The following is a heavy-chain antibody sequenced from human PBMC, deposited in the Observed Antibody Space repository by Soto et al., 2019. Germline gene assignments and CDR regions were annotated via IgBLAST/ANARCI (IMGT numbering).Heavy chain of an antibody. CDR1: VFSVDTTYC. CDR2: INPNNGDT. D-gene: IGHD2-15*01. CDR3: GSPRSGPSPDVGH. Sequence: QVQLVQSGAEVKKPGASVKVSCKASVFSVDTTYCIHWVRRAPGQGLEWMGSINPNNGDTNYAQNFQGRVTMTRDTSISTAYMEVSSPTSDDTAVYYCGSPRSGPSPDVGHWGHGTVVTVSS. J-gene: IGHJ4*01. V-gene: IGHV1-2*02.